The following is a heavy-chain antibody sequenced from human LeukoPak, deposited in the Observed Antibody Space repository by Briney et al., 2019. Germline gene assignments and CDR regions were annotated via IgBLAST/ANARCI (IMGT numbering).Heavy chain of an antibody. D-gene: IGHD2-15*01. CDR2: IYPGDSDT. J-gene: IGHJ4*02. CDR3: ARRDCSGGSCFYFDY. V-gene: IGHV5-51*01. Sequence: GESLKISCKGSGYSFASYWTGWVRQMPGKGLEWMGIIYPGDSDTRYSPSLQGQVTISVDKSTRTAYLQWSSLKASDTAMYYCARRDCSGGSCFYFDYWGQGTLVAVSS. CDR1: GYSFASYW.